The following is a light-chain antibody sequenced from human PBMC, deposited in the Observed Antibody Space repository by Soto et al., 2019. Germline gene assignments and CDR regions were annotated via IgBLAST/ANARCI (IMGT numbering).Light chain of an antibody. J-gene: IGLJ2*01. CDR1: SSDVGDYNY. CDR2: EVS. V-gene: IGLV2-8*01. CDR3: SSNAGRSNLV. Sequence: QSALTQPPSASGTPGQSVTIPCTGTSSDVGDYNYVSWYQQHPGKAPKLVIYEVSRRPSGVPDRFSGSKSGNTASLTVSGLQAEDEADYYCSSNAGRSNLVFGGGTQLTVL.